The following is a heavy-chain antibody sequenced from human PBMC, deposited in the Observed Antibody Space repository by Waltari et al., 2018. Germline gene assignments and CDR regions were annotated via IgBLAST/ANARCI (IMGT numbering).Heavy chain of an antibody. Sequence: GAEVKKPGASVKVSCKASGYTFTSYDINWVRQATGQGLEWMGWMNPNSGNTGYAQKFQGRVTMTRNTSISTAYMELSRLRSDDTAVYYCARDSSSNYYYGMDVWGQGTTVTVSS. J-gene: IGHJ6*02. D-gene: IGHD6-6*01. CDR1: GYTFTSYD. V-gene: IGHV1-8*01. CDR2: MNPNSGNT. CDR3: ARDSSSNYYYGMDV.